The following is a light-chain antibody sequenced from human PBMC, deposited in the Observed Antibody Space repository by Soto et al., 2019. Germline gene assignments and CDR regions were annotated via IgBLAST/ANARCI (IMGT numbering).Light chain of an antibody. Sequence: DIVMTRSQDSLAVSLGERATINCKSSQSILHSPNNKDALTWYQQKPGQPPKLLINWASTRESGVPDRFSGAGSGTDFTLTISSLQAEDVAVYYCQQFYTTPTFGQGTKVDIK. J-gene: IGKJ1*01. CDR1: QSILHSPNNKDA. V-gene: IGKV4-1*01. CDR3: QQFYTTPT. CDR2: WAS.